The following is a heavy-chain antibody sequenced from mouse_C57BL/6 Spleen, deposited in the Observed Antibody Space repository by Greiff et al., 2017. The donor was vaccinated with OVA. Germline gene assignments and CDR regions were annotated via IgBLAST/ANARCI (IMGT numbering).Heavy chain of an antibody. V-gene: IGHV5-6*01. CDR1: GFTFSSYG. CDR2: ISSGGSYT. Sequence: EVQGVESGGDLVKPGGSLKLSCAASGFTFSSYGMSWVRQTPDKRLEWVATISSGGSYTYYPDSVKGRFTISRDNAKNTLYLQMSSLKSEDTAMYYCARQRGRYFDVWGTGTTVTVSS. J-gene: IGHJ1*03. CDR3: ARQRGRYFDV.